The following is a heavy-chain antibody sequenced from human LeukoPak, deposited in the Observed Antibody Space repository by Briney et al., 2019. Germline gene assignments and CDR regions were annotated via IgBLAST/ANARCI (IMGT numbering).Heavy chain of an antibody. J-gene: IGHJ5*02. CDR3: AKGFVVVVSATQSSWFDP. V-gene: IGHV3-74*01. D-gene: IGHD2-15*01. CDR2: INSDGSST. Sequence: GGSLRLSCAASRFTFSTYWMHWVRQAPGKGLVWVSRINSDGSSTGYADSVKGRFTISRDNSKNTLYLQMNSLRAEDTAVYYCAKGFVVVVSATQSSWFDPWGQGTLVTVSS. CDR1: RFTFSTYW.